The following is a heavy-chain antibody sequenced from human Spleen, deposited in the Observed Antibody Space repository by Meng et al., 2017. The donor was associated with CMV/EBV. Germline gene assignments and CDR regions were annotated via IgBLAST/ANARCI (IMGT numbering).Heavy chain of an antibody. D-gene: IGHD6-13*01. CDR2: IYTSGGT. CDR1: GFTVSNNY. CDR3: AREAPAGPLDN. Sequence: GESLKISCAASGFTVSNNYMSWVRQAPGKGLEWVSIIYTSGGTYYADSVKGRFTISRDSSKNTLYLQMNSLRGEDTAVYYCAREAPAGPLDNWGQGTLVTVSS. J-gene: IGHJ4*02. V-gene: IGHV3-66*03.